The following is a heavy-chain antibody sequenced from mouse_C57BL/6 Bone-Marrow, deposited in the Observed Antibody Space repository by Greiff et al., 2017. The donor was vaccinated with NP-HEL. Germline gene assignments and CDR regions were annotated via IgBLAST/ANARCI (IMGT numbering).Heavy chain of an antibody. CDR2: IYPGSGNT. J-gene: IGHJ4*01. CDR3: ARRYGSSFYYAMDY. Sequence: VQRVESGPELVKPGASVKISCKASGYSFTSYYIHWVKQRPGQGLEWIGWIYPGSGNTKYNEKFKGKATLTADTSSSTAYMQLSSLTSEDSAVYYCARRYGSSFYYAMDYWGQGTSVTVSS. CDR1: GYSFTSYY. V-gene: IGHV1-66*01. D-gene: IGHD1-1*01.